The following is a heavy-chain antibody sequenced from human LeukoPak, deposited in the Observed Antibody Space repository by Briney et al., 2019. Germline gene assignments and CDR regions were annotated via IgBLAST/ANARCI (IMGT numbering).Heavy chain of an antibody. CDR1: GFTFSSHW. Sequence: PGGSLRLSCAASGFTFSSHWMRWVRQAPGKGLEWVANIKQDGSEKNYVDSVKGRFTISRANAKNSLYLQMNSLRAEDTAVYYCASGLELDYWGQGTLVTVSS. CDR3: ASGLELDY. V-gene: IGHV3-7*03. CDR2: IKQDGSEK. J-gene: IGHJ4*02.